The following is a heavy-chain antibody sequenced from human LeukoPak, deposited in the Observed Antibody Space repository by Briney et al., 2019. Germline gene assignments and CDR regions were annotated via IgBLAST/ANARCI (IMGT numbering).Heavy chain of an antibody. V-gene: IGHV3-21*01. CDR3: ARELEYGIVVVIRYFDY. J-gene: IGHJ4*02. CDR2: ISSSSSYI. D-gene: IGHD3-22*01. CDR1: GFTFSSYS. Sequence: TGGSLRLSCAASGFTFSSYSMNWVRQAPGKGLEWVSSISSSSSYIYYADSVKGRFTISRDNAKNSLYLQMNSLRAEDTAVYYCARELEYGIVVVIRYFDYWGQGTLVTVSS.